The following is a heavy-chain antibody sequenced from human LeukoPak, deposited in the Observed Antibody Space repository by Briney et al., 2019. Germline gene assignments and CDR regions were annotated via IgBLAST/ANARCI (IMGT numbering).Heavy chain of an antibody. CDR2: ISAYNGNT. V-gene: IGHV1-18*01. J-gene: IGHJ4*02. D-gene: IGHD6-19*01. CDR1: GYTFTSYG. Sequence: ASVKVSCKASGYTFTSYGISWVRQAPGQGLEWMGWISAYNGNTNYAQKLRGRVTMTTDTSTSTAYMELRSLRSDDTAVYYCARSNPIAVAGTTTYYFDYWGQGTLVTVSS. CDR3: ARSNPIAVAGTTTYYFDY.